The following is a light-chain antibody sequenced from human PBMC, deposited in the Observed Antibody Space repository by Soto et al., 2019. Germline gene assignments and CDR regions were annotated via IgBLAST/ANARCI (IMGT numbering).Light chain of an antibody. J-gene: IGKJ4*01. CDR2: DAS. V-gene: IGKV1-33*01. Sequence: DIQMTQSPSSLSASVGDRVTITCQASQDIRMYLNWYQHKPGKAPKVLIYDASNLETGVPTRFSGSGSGTDFTFTISSLQPEYFATNYCQQRSQWPPFLTFGGGTKGEIK. CDR1: QDIRMY. CDR3: QQRSQWPPFLT.